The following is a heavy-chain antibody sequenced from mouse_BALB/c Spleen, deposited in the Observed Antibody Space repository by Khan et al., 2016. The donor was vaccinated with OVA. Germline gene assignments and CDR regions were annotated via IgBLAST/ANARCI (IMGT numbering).Heavy chain of an antibody. V-gene: IGHV3-2*02. CDR3: ARTARIKY. D-gene: IGHD1-2*01. CDR2: ISYSGST. CDR1: GYSITSGYG. J-gene: IGHJ2*01. Sequence: EVKLLESGPGLVKPSQSLSLTCTVTGYSITSGYGWNWIRQFPGNKLEWMGYISYSGSTNYNPSLKSRISITRDTSQNQFFLQLNSVTTEDTATYYCARTARIKYWGQGTTLTVSS.